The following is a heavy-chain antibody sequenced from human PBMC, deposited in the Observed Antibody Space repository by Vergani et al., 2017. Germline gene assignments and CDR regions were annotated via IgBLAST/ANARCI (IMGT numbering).Heavy chain of an antibody. J-gene: IGHJ3*02. CDR1: GFTFTSYS. V-gene: IGHV3-21*01. Sequence: EVQLVESGGGLVKPGGSLRLSCAASGFTFTSYSMTWVRQAPGKGLEWVSSISSSNNYIYYADSVKGRFTISRDNAKNSLYLQMNSLRAEDTAVYSCAKETMTFDGYAFDIWGQGTMVTVSS. CDR2: ISSSNNYI. D-gene: IGHD2/OR15-2a*01. CDR3: AKETMTFDGYAFDI.